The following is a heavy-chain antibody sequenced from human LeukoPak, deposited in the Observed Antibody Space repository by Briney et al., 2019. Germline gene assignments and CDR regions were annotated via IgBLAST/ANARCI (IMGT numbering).Heavy chain of an antibody. CDR2: FDPEDGET. Sequence: ASVKVSCKVSGYTLTELSMHWVRQAPGKGLEWMGGFDPEDGETIYAQKFQGRVTMTEDTSTDTAYMELSSLRSEDTAVYYCATAYYGPGSYPPNFDYWGQGTLVTVSS. CDR1: GYTLTELS. CDR3: ATAYYGPGSYPPNFDY. J-gene: IGHJ4*02. V-gene: IGHV1-24*01. D-gene: IGHD3-10*01.